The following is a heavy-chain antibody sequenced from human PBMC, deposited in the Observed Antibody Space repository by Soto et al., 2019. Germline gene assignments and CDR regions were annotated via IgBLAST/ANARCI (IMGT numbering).Heavy chain of an antibody. Sequence: EVQLLESGGGLVQPGGSLRLSCAASGFTFSSYAMSWVRQAPGKGLEWVSGISGSGDSTYYADSVKGRFTISGDNSKKTVYLQMNSLRAEDTAVYYCAKGVPGIAVAGTGYFQHWGQGTLVTVSS. CDR2: ISGSGDST. D-gene: IGHD6-19*01. CDR1: GFTFSSYA. V-gene: IGHV3-23*01. J-gene: IGHJ1*01. CDR3: AKGVPGIAVAGTGYFQH.